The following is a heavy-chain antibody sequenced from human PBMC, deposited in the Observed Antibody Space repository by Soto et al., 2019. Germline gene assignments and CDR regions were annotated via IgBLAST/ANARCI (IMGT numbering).Heavy chain of an antibody. J-gene: IGHJ6*02. D-gene: IGHD3-10*01. V-gene: IGHV1-2*04. CDR2: INPNSGGT. CDR1: GYTFTGYY. Sequence: GASVKVSCKASGYTFTGYYMHWVRQAPGQGLEWMGWINPNSGGTNYAQKFQGWVTMTRDTSISTAYMALSRVRSDDTAVYYCARDPLYFLSGTSRACGVVLWGPGTTVTVAS. CDR3: ARDPLYFLSGTSRACGVVL.